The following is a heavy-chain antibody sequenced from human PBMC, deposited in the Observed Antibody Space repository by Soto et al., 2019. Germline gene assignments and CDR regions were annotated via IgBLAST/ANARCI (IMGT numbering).Heavy chain of an antibody. Sequence: SLRLSCAASGFTFTRYSMNWVRQAPGKGLEWVSSISSTTNYIYYGDSMKGRFTISRDNAKNSLYLEMNSLRAEDTAVYYCARESEDLTSNFDYWGQGTLVTVSS. CDR2: ISSTTNYI. CDR1: GFTFTRYS. J-gene: IGHJ4*02. CDR3: ARESEDLTSNFDY. V-gene: IGHV3-21*06.